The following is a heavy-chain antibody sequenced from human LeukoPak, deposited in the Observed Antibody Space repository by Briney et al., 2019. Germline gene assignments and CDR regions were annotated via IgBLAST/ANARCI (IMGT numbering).Heavy chain of an antibody. CDR1: GFTFSSYA. J-gene: IGHJ6*02. D-gene: IGHD2-15*01. CDR2: ISDDGSNK. V-gene: IGHV3-30-3*01. Sequence: GGSLRLSCAASGFTFSSYAMHWVRPAPGKGREWVAVISDDGSNKYYADSVKGRFTISRDNSKNTLYLQMNSLRAEDTAVYYCARDRDYYCSGGSCSGMDVWGQGTTVTVSS. CDR3: ARDRDYYCSGGSCSGMDV.